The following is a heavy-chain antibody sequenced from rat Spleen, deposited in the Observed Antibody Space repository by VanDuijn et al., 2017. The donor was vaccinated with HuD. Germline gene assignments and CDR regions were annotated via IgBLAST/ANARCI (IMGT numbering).Heavy chain of an antibody. D-gene: IGHD3-1*01. Sequence: QVQLKESGPGLVQPSETLSLTCTVSGFSLTSYNVHWVRQPPGKGLEWMGVMWSGGSTDYNSALKSRLSISRDTSKNQVFLKMNSLQSEDTTTYYCARGLAPLGSPFDYWGQGVMVTVSS. J-gene: IGHJ2*01. CDR1: GFSLTSYN. CDR3: ARGLAPLGSPFDY. V-gene: IGHV2-45*01. CDR2: MWSGGST.